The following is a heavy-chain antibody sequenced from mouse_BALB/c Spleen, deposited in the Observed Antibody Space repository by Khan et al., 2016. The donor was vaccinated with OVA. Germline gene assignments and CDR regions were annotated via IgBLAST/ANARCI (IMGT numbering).Heavy chain of an antibody. V-gene: IGHV1-7*01. J-gene: IGHJ2*01. CDR3: ARSCLRWHDDY. Sequence: VELVESGAELAKPGASVKMSCKASGYTFINYWILWVKQRPGQGLEWIGYINPSTGYTEYTQNFKDKATLTADKSSSTAYMQLSSLTSEDSAVDYCARSCLRWHDDYWGQGTTLTVSS. CDR1: GYTFINYW. D-gene: IGHD1-1*01. CDR2: INPSTGYT.